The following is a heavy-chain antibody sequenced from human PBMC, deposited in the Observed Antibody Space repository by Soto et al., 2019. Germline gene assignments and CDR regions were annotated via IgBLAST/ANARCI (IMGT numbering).Heavy chain of an antibody. J-gene: IGHJ4*02. CDR3: ARRSYYYDSSGYYHQVFDY. CDR2: IDPSDSYT. D-gene: IGHD3-22*01. V-gene: IGHV5-10-1*01. Sequence: GESLKISCKGSGYSFTSYWISWVRQMPGKGLEWMGRIDPSDSYTNYSPSFQGHVTISADKSISTAYLQWSSLKASDTAMRCCARRSYYYDSSGYYHQVFDYWGQGTLVTVSS. CDR1: GYSFTSYW.